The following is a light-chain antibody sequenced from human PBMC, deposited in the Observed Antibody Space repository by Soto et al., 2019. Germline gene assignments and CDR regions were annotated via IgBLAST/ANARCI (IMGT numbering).Light chain of an antibody. CDR1: SSNIGSNT. CDR2: SNN. CDR3: AAWDDSLNGGV. Sequence: QSVLTQPPSASGTPGQRVTISSSGSSSNIGSNTVNWYQQLPGTAPKLLIYSNNQRPSGVPDRFSGSKSGTSASLAISGLQSEDEADYYCAAWDDSLNGGVFGGGTKLTVL. V-gene: IGLV1-44*01. J-gene: IGLJ3*02.